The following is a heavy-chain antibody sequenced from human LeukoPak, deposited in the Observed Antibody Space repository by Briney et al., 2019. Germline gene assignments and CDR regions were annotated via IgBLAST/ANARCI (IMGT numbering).Heavy chain of an antibody. CDR2: IYYSGST. J-gene: IGHJ5*01. V-gene: IGHV4-59*08. D-gene: IGHD2-8*01. CDR3: VLAPNSNWFDF. CDR1: GGSISSYY. Sequence: SETLSLTCTVSGGSISSYYWSWIRQPPGKGLEWIGYIYYSGSTNYNPSLKSRVTISVDTSKNQFSLKLSSVTAADTAVYYCVLAPNSNWFDFWGQGTQVTVSS.